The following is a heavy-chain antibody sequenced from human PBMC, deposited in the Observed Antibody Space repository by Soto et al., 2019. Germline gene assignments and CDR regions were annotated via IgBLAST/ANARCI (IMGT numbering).Heavy chain of an antibody. CDR2: IYYSGGT. Sequence: PSETLSLTCTVSGGSISSGDYYWSWIRQPPGKGLEWIGSIYYSGGTYYNPSLKSRVTISVDTSKNQFSLKLRSVTAADTAVYYCASMPARRAEEGDYSYYSLDVWGQGTTVTVSS. V-gene: IGHV4-30-4*01. CDR1: GGSISSGDYY. CDR3: ASMPARRAEEGDYSYYSLDV. D-gene: IGHD6-6*01. J-gene: IGHJ6*02.